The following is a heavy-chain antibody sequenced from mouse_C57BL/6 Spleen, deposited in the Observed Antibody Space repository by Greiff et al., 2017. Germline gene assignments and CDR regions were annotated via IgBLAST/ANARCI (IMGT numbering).Heavy chain of an antibody. J-gene: IGHJ4*01. CDR1: GFTFSSYA. CDR3: ARESTTVVALDY. Sequence: EVKVVESGGGLVKPGGSLKLSCAASGFTFSSYAMSWVRQTPEKRLEWVATISDGGSYTYYPDNVKGRFTISRDNAKNNLYLQMSHLKSEDTAMYYCARESTTVVALDYWGQGTSVTVSS. CDR2: ISDGGSYT. V-gene: IGHV5-4*01. D-gene: IGHD1-1*01.